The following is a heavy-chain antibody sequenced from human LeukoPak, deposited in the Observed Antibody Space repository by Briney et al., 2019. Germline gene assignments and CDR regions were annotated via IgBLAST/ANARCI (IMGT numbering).Heavy chain of an antibody. CDR1: GGSIERYY. D-gene: IGHD2-2*01. CDR2: IYYTGST. J-gene: IGHJ4*02. Sequence: PSETLSLTCTVSGGSIERYYWSWIRQPPGKGLEWIGYIYYTGSTEYHPSLKSRVTISLDTSKNQFSLKLTSVTAADTAVYYCARVYQSAEYYFDYWGQGSLVSVSS. V-gene: IGHV4-59*01. CDR3: ARVYQSAEYYFDY.